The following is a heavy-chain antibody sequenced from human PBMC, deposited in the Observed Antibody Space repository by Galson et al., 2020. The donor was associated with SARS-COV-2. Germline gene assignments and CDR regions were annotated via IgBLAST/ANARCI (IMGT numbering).Heavy chain of an antibody. D-gene: IGHD3-22*01. Sequence: ASVKVSCKASGYTFTGYYMHWVRQAPGQGLEWMGWINPNSGGTNYAQKFQGRVTMTRDTSISTAYMELSRLRSDDTAVYYCAIPYYYDSSVTGYFDYCGQGTLVTVSS. CDR1: GYTFTGYY. CDR3: AIPYYYDSSVTGYFDY. J-gene: IGHJ4*02. CDR2: INPNSGGT. V-gene: IGHV1-2*02.